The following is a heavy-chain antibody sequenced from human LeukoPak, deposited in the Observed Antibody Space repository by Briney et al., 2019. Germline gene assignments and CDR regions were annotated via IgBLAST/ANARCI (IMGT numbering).Heavy chain of an antibody. D-gene: IGHD4-17*01. V-gene: IGHV4-34*01. CDR3: ARTRRGYDYGDYFSLDY. Sequence: SETLSLTCVLYGGSFSGYYWTWIRQPPGKGLEWIGEINRSGSTNYNPSLKSRVTISVDTSKNQFSLQLSSVTAADTAVYYCARTRRGYDYGDYFSLDYWGQGTLVTVSS. J-gene: IGHJ4*02. CDR1: GGSFSGYY. CDR2: INRSGST.